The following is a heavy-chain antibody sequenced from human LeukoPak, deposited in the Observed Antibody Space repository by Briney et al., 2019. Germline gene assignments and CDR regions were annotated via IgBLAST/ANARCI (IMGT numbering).Heavy chain of an antibody. D-gene: IGHD5-18*01. CDR3: ARARGYSYGYSDF. V-gene: IGHV3-48*04. J-gene: IGHJ4*02. CDR2: ISTSSSTI. Sequence: GGSLRLSCAASGFTFSSYSMNWVRQAPGKGLEWISYISTSSSTIYYADSVKGRFTISRDNAKNSLYLQMNSLRVEETAVYYCARARGYSYGYSDFWGQGTLVTVSS. CDR1: GFTFSSYS.